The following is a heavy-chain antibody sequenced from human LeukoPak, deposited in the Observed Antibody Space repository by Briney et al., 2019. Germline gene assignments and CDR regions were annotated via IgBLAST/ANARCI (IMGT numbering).Heavy chain of an antibody. Sequence: GGSLRLSCAASGFTFSSYAMSWVRQAPGKGLGWVSAISGSGGSTYYADSVKGRFTISRDNSKNTLYLQMNSLRAEDTAVYYCAKGEEWIQLWLRWGQGTLVTVSS. CDR1: GFTFSSYA. D-gene: IGHD5-18*01. CDR2: ISGSGGST. CDR3: AKGEEWIQLWLR. J-gene: IGHJ4*02. V-gene: IGHV3-23*01.